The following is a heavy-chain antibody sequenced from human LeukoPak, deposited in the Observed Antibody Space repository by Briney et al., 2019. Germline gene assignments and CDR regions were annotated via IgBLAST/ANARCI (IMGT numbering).Heavy chain of an antibody. CDR2: INHSGST. CDR1: GGSFSGYY. J-gene: IGHJ5*02. D-gene: IGHD5-18*01. V-gene: IGHV4-34*01. CDR3: ASRQLWLRRGWFDP. Sequence: SETLSLTCAVYGGSFSGYYWSWIRQPPGKGLEWIGEINHSGSTNYNPSLKSRVTISADTSKNQFSLKLSSVTAADTAVYYCASRQLWLRRGWFDPWGQGTLVTVSS.